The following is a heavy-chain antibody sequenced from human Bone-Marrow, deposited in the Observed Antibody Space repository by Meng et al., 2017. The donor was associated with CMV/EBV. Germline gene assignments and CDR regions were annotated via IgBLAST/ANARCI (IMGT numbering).Heavy chain of an antibody. Sequence: GGSLRLSCAASGFTFSDYAMHWVRQAPGKGLEWLTVISNAGSIKYYADSVKGRFTISRDNAKNSLYLQMNSLRAEDTAVYYCARDLIVPAAIDYYYGMDVWGQGTTVTVSS. CDR1: GFTFSDYA. CDR3: ARDLIVPAAIDYYYGMDV. J-gene: IGHJ6*02. V-gene: IGHV3-30-3*01. CDR2: ISNAGSIK. D-gene: IGHD2-2*01.